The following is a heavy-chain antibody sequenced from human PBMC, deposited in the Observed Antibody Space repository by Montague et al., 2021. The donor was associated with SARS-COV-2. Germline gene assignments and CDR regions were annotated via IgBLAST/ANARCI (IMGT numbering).Heavy chain of an antibody. CDR1: GGSFSGYY. V-gene: IGHV4-34*04. CDR3: ARWDPQSVTEIGFRGKSASDY. J-gene: IGHJ4*02. Sequence: SETLSLTCAVYGGSFSGYYWAWTRHPHRKGLEWIAEINHSGTTNTHFNPSLRSRATISVDTSKSQFSLKLSSVTAADTGVYYCARWDPQSVTEIGFRGKSASDYWGQGTLVTVSS. D-gene: IGHD4-23*01. CDR2: INHSGTT.